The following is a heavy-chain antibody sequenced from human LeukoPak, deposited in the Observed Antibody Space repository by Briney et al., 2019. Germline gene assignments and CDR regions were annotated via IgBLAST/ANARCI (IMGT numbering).Heavy chain of an antibody. CDR3: ARGGAARLHFQN. J-gene: IGHJ1*01. D-gene: IGHD6-6*01. V-gene: IGHV4-59*01. Sequence: PSETLSLTCTVSGGSISSYYWSWIRQPPGKGLEWIGYIYYSGSTNYNPSLQSRVTISVDTSKNQFSLNLNSVTAADTAVYYCARGGAARLHFQNWGQGTLVTVSS. CDR2: IYYSGST. CDR1: GGSISSYY.